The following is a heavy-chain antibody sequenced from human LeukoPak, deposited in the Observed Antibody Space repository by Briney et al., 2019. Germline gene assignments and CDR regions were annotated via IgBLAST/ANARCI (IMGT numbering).Heavy chain of an antibody. Sequence: PSETLSLTCTVSGGSISSSSYYWSWIRQPPGKGLEWIGEINHSGSTNYNPSLKSRVTTSVDTSKNQFSLKLSSVTAADTAVYYCARGLGAAAARSSDYWGQGTLVTVSS. D-gene: IGHD6-13*01. CDR3: ARGLGAAAARSSDY. V-gene: IGHV4-39*07. CDR2: INHSGST. J-gene: IGHJ4*02. CDR1: GGSISSSSYY.